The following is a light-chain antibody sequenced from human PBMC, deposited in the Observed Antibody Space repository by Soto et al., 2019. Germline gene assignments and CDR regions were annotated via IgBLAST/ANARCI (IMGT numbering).Light chain of an antibody. CDR1: QSISSW. Sequence: DIQMTQSPSTLSASVGDRVTITCRASQSISSWLAWYQQKPGQAPKLLIYKASSLESGVPSRFSASGSGTELHLTISSLQPDDFATYYCQQYNSYAYTFGQGTKLEIK. V-gene: IGKV1-5*03. CDR3: QQYNSYAYT. CDR2: KAS. J-gene: IGKJ2*01.